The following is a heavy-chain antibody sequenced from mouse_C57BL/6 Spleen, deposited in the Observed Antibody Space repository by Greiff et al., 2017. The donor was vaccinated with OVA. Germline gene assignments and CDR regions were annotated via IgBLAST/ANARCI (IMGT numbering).Heavy chain of an antibody. J-gene: IGHJ4*01. CDR3: AETATIVAQYCAMDY. CDR1: GYAFSSYW. Sequence: QVQLQQSGAELVKPGASVKISCKASGYAFSSYWMNWVKQRPGKGLEWIGQMYPGDGDTNYNGKFKGKATLTADKCSSTAYMPHSSLTSEDSAVSFYAETATIVAQYCAMDYWGQGTTVTVSS. D-gene: IGHD1-1*01. V-gene: IGHV1-80*01. CDR2: MYPGDGDT.